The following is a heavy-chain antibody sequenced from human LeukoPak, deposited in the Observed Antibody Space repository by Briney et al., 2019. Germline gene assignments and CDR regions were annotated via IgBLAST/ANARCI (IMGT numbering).Heavy chain of an antibody. CDR1: GGPFSGFY. D-gene: IGHD2-2*02. V-gene: IGHV4-34*12. J-gene: IGHJ5*02. Sequence: SETLSLTCAVNGGPFSGFYWSWIRQPPGKGLEWIGRIIHSGSTNYNPSLKSRVTMSPDSSKKQISLKLSSVTAADTAVYYCARASSCDSTTCYNLSWFAPWGQGTLVTVSS. CDR2: IIHSGST. CDR3: ARASSCDSTTCYNLSWFAP.